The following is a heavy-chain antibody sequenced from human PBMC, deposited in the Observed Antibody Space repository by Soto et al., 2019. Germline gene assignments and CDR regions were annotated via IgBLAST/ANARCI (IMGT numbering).Heavy chain of an antibody. V-gene: IGHV4-59*01. Sequence: LAITCTVSGGSISSYYWSWIRQPPGKGLEWIGYIYYSGSTNYNPSLKSRVTISVDTSKNQFSLKLSSVTAADTAVYYCARSPYYSTFDFWGQGTLVTVSS. CDR1: GGSISSYY. D-gene: IGHD4-4*01. J-gene: IGHJ4*02. CDR3: ARSPYYSTFDF. CDR2: IYYSGST.